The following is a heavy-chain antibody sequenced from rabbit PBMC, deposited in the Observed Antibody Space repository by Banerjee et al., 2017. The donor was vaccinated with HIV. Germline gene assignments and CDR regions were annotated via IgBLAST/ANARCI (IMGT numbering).Heavy chain of an antibody. J-gene: IGHJ4*01. CDR1: GFSFSSSYY. CDR2: ISTGSSST. D-gene: IGHD6-1*01. Sequence: QEQLVESGGGLVQPEGSLTLTCTVSGFSFSSSYYMCWVRQAPGKGLEWIGCISTGSSSTYYASWAKGRFTISKTSSTTVTLQMTSLTAADTATYFCAREVIAISYFTLWGPGTLVTVS. V-gene: IGHV1S45*01. CDR3: AREVIAISYFTL.